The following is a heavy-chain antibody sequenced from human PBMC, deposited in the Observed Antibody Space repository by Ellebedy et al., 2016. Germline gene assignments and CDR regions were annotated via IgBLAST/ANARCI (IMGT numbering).Heavy chain of an antibody. CDR3: ARGGRGPEFLWSPEDAFDI. Sequence: GESLKISXAASGFTFSSYGMHWVRQAPGKGLEWVAVIWYDGSNKYYADSVKGRFTISRDNSKNTLYLQMNSLRAEDTAVYYCARGGRGPEFLWSPEDAFDIWGQGTMVTVSS. CDR1: GFTFSSYG. V-gene: IGHV3-33*01. D-gene: IGHD1-14*01. CDR2: IWYDGSNK. J-gene: IGHJ3*02.